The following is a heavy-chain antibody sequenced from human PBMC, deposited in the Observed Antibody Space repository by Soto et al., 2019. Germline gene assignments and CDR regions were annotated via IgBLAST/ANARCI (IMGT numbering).Heavy chain of an antibody. V-gene: IGHV3-30-3*01. CDR2: ISYDGSNK. CDR3: ARDWGRYFDY. J-gene: IGHJ4*02. CDR1: GFTFSSYA. Sequence: QVQLVESGGGVVQPGRSLRLSCAASGFTFSSYAMHWVRQAPGKGLEWVAVISYDGSNKYYADSVKGRFTISRDNSKNTLYLQMNSLRAEDTAVYYWARDWGRYFDYWGQGTLVTVSS. D-gene: IGHD3-16*01.